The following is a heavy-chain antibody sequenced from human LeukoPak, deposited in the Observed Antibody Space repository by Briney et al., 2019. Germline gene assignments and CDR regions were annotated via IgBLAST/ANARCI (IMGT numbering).Heavy chain of an antibody. J-gene: IGHJ5*02. CDR3: TRGTMMVGP. CDR1: GGSFSGYY. CDR2: INHSGST. V-gene: IGHV4-34*01. Sequence: SETLSLTCAVYGGSFSGYYWSWIRQPPGKGLEWIGEINHSGSTNYNPSLKSRVTISVDTSKNQFSLRLTSVTAADTAVYYCTRGTMMVGPWGQGTLVTVSS. D-gene: IGHD3-22*01.